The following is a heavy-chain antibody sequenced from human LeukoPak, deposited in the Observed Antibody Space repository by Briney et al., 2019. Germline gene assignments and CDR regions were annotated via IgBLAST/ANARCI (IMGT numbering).Heavy chain of an antibody. CDR3: AKEGDTARLFDY. V-gene: IGHV3-30*18. J-gene: IGHJ4*02. Sequence: GGSLRLSCAASGFTFSSYGMHWVRQAPGKGLEWVAVISCDGSNKYYADSVKGRFTISRDNSKNTLYLQMNSLRAEDTAVYYCAKEGDTARLFDYWGQGTLVTVSS. CDR1: GFTFSSYG. D-gene: IGHD5-18*01. CDR2: ISCDGSNK.